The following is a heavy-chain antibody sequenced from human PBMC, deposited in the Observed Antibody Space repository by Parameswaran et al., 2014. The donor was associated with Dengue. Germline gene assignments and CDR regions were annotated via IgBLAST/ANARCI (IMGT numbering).Heavy chain of an antibody. D-gene: IGHD2-21*02. V-gene: IGHV1-8*01. CDR2: MNPNSGNT. Sequence: WVRQAPGQGLEWMGWMNPNSGNTGYAQKFQGRVTMTRNTSISTAYMELSSLRSEDTAVYYCARTRYCGGDCCLDYWGQGTLVTVSS. CDR3: ARTRYCGGDCCLDY. J-gene: IGHJ4*02.